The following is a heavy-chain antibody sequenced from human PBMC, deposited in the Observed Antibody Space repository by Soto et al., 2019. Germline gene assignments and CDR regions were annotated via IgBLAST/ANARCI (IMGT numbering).Heavy chain of an antibody. CDR1: GDSISSSSYY. CDR2: IYYSGSA. J-gene: IGHJ4*02. CDR3: ARDRDIRWFFV. V-gene: IGHV4-39*02. D-gene: IGHD2-15*01. Sequence: PSETLSLTCTVTGDSISSSSYYWGWIRQPPGKGLEWIGSIYYSGSAYYNPSLKSRVTISVDTSRNQFSMRLTSVTAADTAVYFCARDRDIRWFFVWGQGMLVTVSS.